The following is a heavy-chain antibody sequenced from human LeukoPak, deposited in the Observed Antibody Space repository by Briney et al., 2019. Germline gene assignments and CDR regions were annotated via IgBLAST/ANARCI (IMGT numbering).Heavy chain of an antibody. CDR1: GYTFTSYD. V-gene: IGHV1-8*01. J-gene: IGHJ6*02. CDR2: MNPNSGNT. D-gene: IGHD3-3*01. CDR3: ARDFWSGYYYYYYYGMDV. Sequence: ASVKVSCKASGYTFTSYDINWVRQATGQGLEWMGWMNPNSGNTGYAQKFQGRVTMTRNTSISTAYMELSSLGSEDTAVYYCARDFWSGYYYYYYYGMDVWGQGTTVTVSS.